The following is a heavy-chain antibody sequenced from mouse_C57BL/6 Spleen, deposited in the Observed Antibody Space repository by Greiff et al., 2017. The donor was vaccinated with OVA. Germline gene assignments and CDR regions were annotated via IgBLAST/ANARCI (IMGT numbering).Heavy chain of an antibody. D-gene: IGHD1-1*01. CDR1: GFSLTSYA. CDR3: ASPITTGYYAMDY. Sequence: KLQESGPGLVAPSQSLSITCTVSGFSLTSYAISWVRQPPGKGLEWLGVIWTGGGTNYNSALKSRLSISKDNSKSQVFLKMNSLQTDDTARYYCASPITTGYYAMDYWGQGTSVTVSS. CDR2: IWTGGGT. J-gene: IGHJ4*01. V-gene: IGHV2-9-1*01.